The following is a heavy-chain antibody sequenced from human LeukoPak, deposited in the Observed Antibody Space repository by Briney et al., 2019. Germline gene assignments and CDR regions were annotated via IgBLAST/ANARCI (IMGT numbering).Heavy chain of an antibody. J-gene: IGHJ6*02. V-gene: IGHV1-18*01. CDR1: GYTFTSYG. D-gene: IGHD3-22*01. Sequence: GASVKVSCKASGYTFTSYGISWVRQAPGQGLEWMGWIRAYNGNTNYAQKLQGRVTMTTDTSTSTAYMELRSLRSDDTAVYYCARVGYYYDSSGYYYGDYYGMDVWGQGTTVTVSS. CDR2: IRAYNGNT. CDR3: ARVGYYYDSSGYYYGDYYGMDV.